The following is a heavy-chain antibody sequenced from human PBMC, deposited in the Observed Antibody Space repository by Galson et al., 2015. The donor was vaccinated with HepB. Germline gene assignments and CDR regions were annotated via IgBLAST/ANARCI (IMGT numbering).Heavy chain of an antibody. CDR2: MNPNSGNT. D-gene: IGHD1-26*01. J-gene: IGHJ3*02. V-gene: IGHV1-8*01. CDR3: AKDPFGANIAFDI. Sequence: SVKVSCKASGYTFTSYDINWVRQATGQGLEWMGWMNPNSGNTGYAQKFQGRVTMTRNTSISTAYMELSSLRAEDTAVYYCAKDPFGANIAFDIWGQGAMVTVSS. CDR1: GYTFTSYD.